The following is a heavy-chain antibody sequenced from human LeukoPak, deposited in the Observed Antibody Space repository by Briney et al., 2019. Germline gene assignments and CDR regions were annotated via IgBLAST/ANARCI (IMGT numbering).Heavy chain of an antibody. CDR2: VHYSDET. Sequence: SETLSLTCSVSGGSIVSTYHYWAWIRQSPGKGLEWIGSVHYSDETYINPSLKSRVTISVDTSKNQFSLKLSSVTAADTAVYYCARDMYYYGSGSYYNPIDYWGQGTLVTVSS. CDR1: GGSIVSTYHY. CDR3: ARDMYYYGSGSYYNPIDY. V-gene: IGHV4-39*07. D-gene: IGHD3-10*01. J-gene: IGHJ4*02.